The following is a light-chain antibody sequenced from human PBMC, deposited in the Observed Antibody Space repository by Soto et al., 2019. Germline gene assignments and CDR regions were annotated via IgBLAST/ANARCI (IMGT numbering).Light chain of an antibody. CDR1: QGLVTRNEISY. Sequence: DFVMTQTPLSSPVTLGQPASISCRSIQGLVTRNEISYLSWLHQRPGQPPRLLIYMISNRFSGVPDRFSGSGAGTDFTLKISRVEPEDVGVYYCMQATQPYTFGQGTKLEIK. V-gene: IGKV2-24*01. J-gene: IGKJ2*01. CDR3: MQATQPYT. CDR2: MIS.